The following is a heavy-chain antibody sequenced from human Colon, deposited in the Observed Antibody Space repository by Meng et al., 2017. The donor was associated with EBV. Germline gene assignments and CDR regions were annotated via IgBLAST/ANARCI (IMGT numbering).Heavy chain of an antibody. CDR1: GGSINCGDYY. Sequence: QVRLQVSGPGLVKPSQTLSLTCTVSGGSINCGDYYWSWIRQPPGKGLEWIGYIYYTGSTYYNPSLKSRVTISMDTSKNQFSLRLSSVTAADTAVYYCARNYFFDYGGQGTLVTVAS. CDR2: IYYTGST. V-gene: IGHV4-30-4*01. CDR3: ARNYFFDY. J-gene: IGHJ4*02.